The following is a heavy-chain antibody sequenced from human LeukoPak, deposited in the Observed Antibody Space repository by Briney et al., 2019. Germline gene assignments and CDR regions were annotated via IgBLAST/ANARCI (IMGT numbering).Heavy chain of an antibody. V-gene: IGHV1-69*04. CDR2: IIPIFGIA. J-gene: IGHJ4*02. CDR1: GGTFTSYA. Sequence: GASVKVSCKASGGTFTSYAISWVRQAPGQGLEWMGRIIPIFGIANYAQKFQGRVTITADKPTSTAYMELSSLRSEDTAVYYCATTISSYYHFDYWGQGTLVTVSS. CDR3: ATTISSYYHFDY. D-gene: IGHD3-22*01.